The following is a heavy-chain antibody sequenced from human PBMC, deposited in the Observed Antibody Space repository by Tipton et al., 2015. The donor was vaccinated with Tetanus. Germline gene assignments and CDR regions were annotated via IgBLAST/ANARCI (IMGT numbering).Heavy chain of an antibody. CDR2: IGGSGGAS. D-gene: IGHD6-25*01. CDR1: GFMFGSYT. Sequence: AVSGFMFGSYTMSWVRQAPGKGPECVSAIGGSGGASYYADSVKGRFTISRDNSKSTLYLQVHSLRVEDTAIYFCAKGRAAATYFFDYWGQGTPVTVSS. V-gene: IGHV3-23*01. CDR3: AKGRAAATYFFDY. J-gene: IGHJ4*02.